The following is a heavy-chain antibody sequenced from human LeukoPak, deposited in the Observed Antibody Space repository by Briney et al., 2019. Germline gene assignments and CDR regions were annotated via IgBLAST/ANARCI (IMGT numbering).Heavy chain of an antibody. D-gene: IGHD7-27*01. Sequence: GGSLRLSCAASEFSFSNYGMHWVRQAPGKGLEWVAVIWNDGSNEYYANSVKGRFTISRDNSKNTLYLQMNSLRAEDTAVYYCARDTKDWGSVFDYWSQGVLVTVSS. V-gene: IGHV3-33*01. CDR2: IWNDGSNE. CDR1: EFSFSNYG. J-gene: IGHJ4*02. CDR3: ARDTKDWGSVFDY.